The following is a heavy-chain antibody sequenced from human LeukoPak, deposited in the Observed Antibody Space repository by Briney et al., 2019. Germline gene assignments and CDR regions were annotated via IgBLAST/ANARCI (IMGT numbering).Heavy chain of an antibody. CDR2: ISTSSSYI. CDR1: GITFSSYG. V-gene: IGHV3-21*01. CDR3: ARGDPDISFAVAGEAFDI. J-gene: IGHJ3*02. Sequence: GGSLRLSCAASGITFSSYGMSWVRQAPGKGLEWVSSISTSSSYIYYADSLKGRFTISRDNAKNSLYLQMNSLRADDTAVYYCARGDPDISFAVAGEAFDIWGQGTMVTVSS. D-gene: IGHD6-19*01.